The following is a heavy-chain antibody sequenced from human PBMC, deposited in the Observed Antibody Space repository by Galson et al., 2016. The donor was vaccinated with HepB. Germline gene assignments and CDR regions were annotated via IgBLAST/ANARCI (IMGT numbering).Heavy chain of an antibody. D-gene: IGHD6-13*01. CDR2: TKQDGSGK. J-gene: IGHJ4*02. V-gene: IGHV3-7*03. CDR3: MSYSDAWYSGF. CDR1: GFTFSTFW. Sequence: SLRLSCAASGFTFSTFWMTWVRQAPGKGLEWVANTKQDGSGKYYVDSVKGRFTISGDNAKNSVYLQMNSLRGDDTAVYYCMSYSDAWYSGFWGQGTLVTVSS.